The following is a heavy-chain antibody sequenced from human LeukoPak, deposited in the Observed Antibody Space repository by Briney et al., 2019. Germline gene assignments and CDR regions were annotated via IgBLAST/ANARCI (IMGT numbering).Heavy chain of an antibody. D-gene: IGHD1-1*01. Sequence: PGGSLRLSCASSGFTFTSYAVSWVRQAPGKGLEWVSTISYSGGTTYHTDSVKGRFTISRDISKNTVYLQMNSLKAEDTAVYYCARGQTGTYDHWGQGTLVTVSS. CDR2: ISYSGGTT. V-gene: IGHV3-23*01. CDR3: ARGQTGTYDH. J-gene: IGHJ4*02. CDR1: GFTFTSYA.